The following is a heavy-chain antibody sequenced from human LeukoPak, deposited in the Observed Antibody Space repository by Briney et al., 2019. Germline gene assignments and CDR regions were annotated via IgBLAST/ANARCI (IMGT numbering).Heavy chain of an antibody. CDR2: INAGNGNT. CDR1: GYTFTSYA. J-gene: IGHJ5*02. CDR3: ARGGGSSIVDP. Sequence: ASVKVSCKASGYTFTSYAMHWVRQAPGQRLEWMGWINAGNGNTKYSQKFQGRVTITRETSASTAYMELSSLRSEDTAVYYCARGGGSSIVDPWGQGTLVTVSS. D-gene: IGHD2-2*01. V-gene: IGHV1-3*01.